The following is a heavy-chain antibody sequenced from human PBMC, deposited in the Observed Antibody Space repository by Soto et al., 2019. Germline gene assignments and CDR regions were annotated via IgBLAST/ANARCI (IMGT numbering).Heavy chain of an antibody. V-gene: IGHV1-3*01. Sequence: QVQLVQSGAEVKKPGASVKVSCKASGYTFTSYAMHWVRQAPGQRLEWMGWINAGNGNTKYSQKFQVRVTITRDTAERTVYMELSSLRSEDMSVYYCARDYVGRYYCSGLFSPCFDYRGQGTLVTVSS. D-gene: IGHD3-10*01. CDR2: INAGNGNT. CDR1: GYTFTSYA. CDR3: ARDYVGRYYCSGLFSPCFDY. J-gene: IGHJ4*02.